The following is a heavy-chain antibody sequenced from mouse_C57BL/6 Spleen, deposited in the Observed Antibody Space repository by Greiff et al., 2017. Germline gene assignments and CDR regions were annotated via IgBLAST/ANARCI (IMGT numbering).Heavy chain of an antibody. D-gene: IGHD1-1*01. CDR3: ARDYYGSSYVGWYFDV. V-gene: IGHV1-39*01. CDR1: GYSFTDYN. J-gene: IGHJ1*03. Sequence: VQLQQSGPELVQPGASVKISCKASGYSFTDYNMNWVKQSNGKSLEWIGVINPNYGTTSYNQKFKGKATLTVDQSSSTAYMQLNSLTSEDSAVYYCARDYYGSSYVGWYFDVWGTGTTVTVSS. CDR2: INPNYGTT.